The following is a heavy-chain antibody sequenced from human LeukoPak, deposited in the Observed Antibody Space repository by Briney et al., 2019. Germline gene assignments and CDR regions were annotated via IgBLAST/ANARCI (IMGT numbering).Heavy chain of an antibody. CDR1: GFTFSSYW. D-gene: IGHD2-2*01. CDR3: ARDLFCSSTSCHGSPYYFDY. CDR2: IKQDGSEK. V-gene: IGHV3-7*01. J-gene: IGHJ4*02. Sequence: GGALRLSCAASGFTFSSYWMSWVRQAPGKGVEWVANIKQDGSEKYYVDSVKGRFTISRDNAHNSLYLQMNSLRAEDTAVYYCARDLFCSSTSCHGSPYYFDYWGQGTLVTVSS.